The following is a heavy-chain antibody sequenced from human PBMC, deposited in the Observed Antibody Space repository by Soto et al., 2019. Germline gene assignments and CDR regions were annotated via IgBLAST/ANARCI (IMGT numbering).Heavy chain of an antibody. CDR1: GFTFGDYA. V-gene: IGHV3-49*04. D-gene: IGHD6-13*01. CDR3: TRGHPTSSRWDTFGVDV. J-gene: IGHJ6*02. Sequence: PGGSLRLSCTTSGFTFGDYALSWVRQAPGKGLEWVGLIRNKVYGDTTEYAAPVKGRFTLSRDDSRSIAYLQMNSLKTEDTAMYYCTRGHPTSSRWDTFGVDVWGQGTTVTVSS. CDR2: IRNKVYGDTT.